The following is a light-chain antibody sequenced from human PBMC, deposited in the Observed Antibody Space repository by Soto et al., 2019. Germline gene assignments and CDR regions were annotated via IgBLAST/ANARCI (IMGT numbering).Light chain of an antibody. CDR3: QSYDNRLSGYV. CDR1: NSNIGAGYD. CDR2: GNS. V-gene: IGLV1-40*01. J-gene: IGLJ1*01. Sequence: QSVLTQPPSVSGAPGQRVTISCTGSNSNIGAGYDVHWYRQLPGTAPKLLIHGNSNRPSGVPDRCSGFKSGTSASLVITGLQAEDEADYYCQSYDNRLSGYVFGTGTKLTVL.